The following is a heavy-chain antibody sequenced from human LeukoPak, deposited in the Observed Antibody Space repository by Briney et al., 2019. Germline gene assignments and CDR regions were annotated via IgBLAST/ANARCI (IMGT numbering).Heavy chain of an antibody. J-gene: IGHJ4*02. D-gene: IGHD6-13*01. CDR1: GFIFSTYA. CDR3: ARDMGRAWYGPPDY. CDR2: IWNDGSET. V-gene: IGHV3-33*08. Sequence: GGSLRLSCAASGFIFSTYAMSWVRQAPGKRLEWVAVIWNDGSETFHAGSVKGRFRIARDNSKNTLYLQMNSLRAEDTAVYFCARDMGRAWYGPPDYWGQGTLVTVSS.